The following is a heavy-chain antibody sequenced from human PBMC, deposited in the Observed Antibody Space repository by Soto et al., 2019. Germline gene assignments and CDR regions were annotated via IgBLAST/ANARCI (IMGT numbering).Heavy chain of an antibody. J-gene: IGHJ4*02. CDR2: ISGSAGST. D-gene: IGHD6-19*01. CDR3: AKAVWRSGWIDC. V-gene: IGHV3-23*01. CDR1: GFSFSRYD. Sequence: EVQLLESGGGLVQPGGSLRLSCAASGFSFSRYDMNWVRQAPGKGLEWVSAISGSAGSTYYADSVKGRFTVSRDTSKNTLYLQMTSLRVEDTDVYYCAKAVWRSGWIDCWGQGTLVTVSS.